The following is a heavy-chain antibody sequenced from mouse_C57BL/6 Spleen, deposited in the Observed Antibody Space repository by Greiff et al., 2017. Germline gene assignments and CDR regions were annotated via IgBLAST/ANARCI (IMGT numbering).Heavy chain of an antibody. D-gene: IGHD2-14*01. CDR1: GYTFTSYT. J-gene: IGHJ4*01. CDR2: INPSSGYT. V-gene: IGHV1-4*01. Sequence: VQLVESGAELARPGASVKMSCKASGYTFTSYTMHWVKQRPGQGLEWIGYINPSSGYTKYNQKFKDKATLTADKSSSTAYMQLSSLTSEDSAVYYCARSEVRRAMDYWGQGTSVTVSS. CDR3: ARSEVRRAMDY.